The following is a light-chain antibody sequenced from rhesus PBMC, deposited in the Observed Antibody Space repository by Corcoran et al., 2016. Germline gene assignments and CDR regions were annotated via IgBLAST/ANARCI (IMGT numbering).Light chain of an antibody. CDR2: GAS. J-gene: IGKJ2*01. Sequence: EIVMTQSPATLALSPGERATLSCRASPSVSSYLAWYQQKPGQAPRLLIYGASSRATGIPDRFSGSGSGTEFTLTISSLEPEDVGVYFCLQSSNWPYSFGQGTKVEIK. V-gene: IGKV3-24*04. CDR3: LQSSNWPYS. CDR1: PSVSSY.